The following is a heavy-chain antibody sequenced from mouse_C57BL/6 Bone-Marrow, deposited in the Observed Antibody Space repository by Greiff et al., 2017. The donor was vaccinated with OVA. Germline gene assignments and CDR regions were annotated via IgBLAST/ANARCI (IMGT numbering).Heavy chain of an antibody. J-gene: IGHJ2*01. V-gene: IGHV14-4*01. CDR3: TTRGY. Sequence: VQLQQSGAELARPGASVKLSCTASGFNIKDYYMHWVKQRPEQGLEWIGWIDPENGDTEYASEFQGKATITADTSSNTAYLQLSSLTSEDTAVYYCTTRGYWGQGTTLTVSS. CDR2: IDPENGDT. CDR1: GFNIKDYY.